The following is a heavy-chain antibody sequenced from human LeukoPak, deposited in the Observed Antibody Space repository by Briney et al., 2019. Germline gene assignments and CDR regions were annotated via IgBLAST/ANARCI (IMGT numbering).Heavy chain of an antibody. CDR3: ARSPHILTGENFDY. V-gene: IGHV1-2*02. J-gene: IGHJ4*02. Sequence: ASVKVSCKASGYTFTSYAMNWVRQAPGQGLEWMGWINPNHGDTNYAQKFQDRVSMTRDTSISTAYIHLSRLRSADTAVYYCARSPHILTGENFDYWGQGTLLTVSS. CDR2: INPNHGDT. CDR1: GYTFTSYA. D-gene: IGHD3-9*01.